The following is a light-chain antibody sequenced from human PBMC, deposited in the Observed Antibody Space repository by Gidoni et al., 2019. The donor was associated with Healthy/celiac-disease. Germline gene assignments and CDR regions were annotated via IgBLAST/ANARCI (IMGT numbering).Light chain of an antibody. CDR3: QQYGSSPFT. CDR1: QSVSRSY. V-gene: IGKV3D-20*01. J-gene: IGKJ3*01. CDR2: DAS. Sequence: EIVLPQSPATLSLSPGERATLSCGASQSVSRSYLAWYQQKPGLAPRLLIYDASSRATGIPDRFSGSGSGTDFTLTISRLEPEDFAVYYCQQYGSSPFTFGPXTKVDIK.